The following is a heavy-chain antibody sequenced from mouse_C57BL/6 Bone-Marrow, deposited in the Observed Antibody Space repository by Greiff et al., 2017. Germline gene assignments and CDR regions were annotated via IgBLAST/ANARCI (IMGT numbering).Heavy chain of an antibody. V-gene: IGHV1-81*01. CDR3: ARGNYGAMDY. J-gene: IGHJ4*01. D-gene: IGHD2-1*01. CDR1: GYTFTSYG. CDR2: IYPRSGNT. Sequence: VKLVESGAELARPGASVKLSCKASGYTFTSYGISWVKQRTGQGLEWIGEIYPRSGNTYYNEKFKGKATLTADKSSSTAYMELRSLTSEDSAVYFCARGNYGAMDYWGQGTSVTVSS.